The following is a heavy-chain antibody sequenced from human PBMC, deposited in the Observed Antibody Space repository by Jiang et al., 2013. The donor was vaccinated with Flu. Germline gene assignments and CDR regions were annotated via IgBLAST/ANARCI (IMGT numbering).Heavy chain of an antibody. CDR2: ISYDGSNK. CDR3: ARDRSAQGRWGDFDY. CDR1: GFTFSSNG. D-gene: IGHD3-16*01. J-gene: IGHJ4*02. V-gene: IGHV3-30*03. Sequence: VQLLESGGGVVQPGRSLRLSCAASGFTFSSNGMHWVRQAPGKGLEWVAVISYDGSNKYYADSVKGRFTISRDNSKDTLYLQMSNLRAEDTAVYYCARDRSAQGRWGDFDYWGQGTLVTVSS.